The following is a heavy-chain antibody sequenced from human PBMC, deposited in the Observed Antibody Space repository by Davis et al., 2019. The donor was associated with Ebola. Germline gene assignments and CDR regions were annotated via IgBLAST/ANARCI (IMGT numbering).Heavy chain of an antibody. D-gene: IGHD1-14*01. CDR1: GYTSTSYC. CDR3: ARSGVRGYYNGMDV. V-gene: IGHV1-8*02. Sequence: ASVKVSCKASGYTSTSYCISRVRQPPGQGLEWMGWMNPNSGNTGYVERFQGRVTMSRNTSISTAYMELSSLRSEDTAVYYCARSGVRGYYNGMDVWGQGTTVTVSS. J-gene: IGHJ6*02. CDR2: MNPNSGNT.